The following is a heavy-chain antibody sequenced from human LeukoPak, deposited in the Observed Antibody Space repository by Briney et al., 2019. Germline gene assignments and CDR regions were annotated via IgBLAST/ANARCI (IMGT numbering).Heavy chain of an antibody. D-gene: IGHD3-10*01. Sequence: GGSLRLSCAASGLTVSRNYMSWVRQAPGKGLESVSVIYSAGSTYYADSVRGRFTISRDNAKNTLYLQMNSPRVEDTAVYYCARVGGHWGQGTLVTVSS. CDR2: IYSAGST. CDR3: ARVGGH. J-gene: IGHJ4*02. CDR1: GLTVSRNY. V-gene: IGHV3-53*01.